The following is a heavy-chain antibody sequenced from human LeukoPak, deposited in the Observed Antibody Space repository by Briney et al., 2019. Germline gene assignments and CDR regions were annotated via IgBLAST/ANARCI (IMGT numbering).Heavy chain of an antibody. V-gene: IGHV4-4*02. CDR1: GGSISSSNW. J-gene: IGHJ4*02. Sequence: SETLSLTCAVSGGSISSSNWWSWVRQPPGKGLEWIGEIYHSGSTNYNPSLKSRVTISVDKSKNQFSLKLSSVTAADTAVYYCARRRGYYYDSSGFDYWGQGTLVTVSS. CDR2: IYHSGST. CDR3: ARRRGYYYDSSGFDY. D-gene: IGHD3-22*01.